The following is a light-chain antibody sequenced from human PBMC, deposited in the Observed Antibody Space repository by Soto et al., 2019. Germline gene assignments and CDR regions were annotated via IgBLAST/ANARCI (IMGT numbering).Light chain of an antibody. CDR2: WAS. J-gene: IGKJ2*01. Sequence: DIVMTQSPDSLAVSLGERATINCKSSQSVLYSSKNKNYLAWYQQKPGQPPKLLIYWASTRESGVPDRFSGSGSGTDLTLTISSLQAEDVAVYYCQQYYSTLYTFGQGTKLEIK. CDR3: QQYYSTLYT. CDR1: QSVLYSSKNKNY. V-gene: IGKV4-1*01.